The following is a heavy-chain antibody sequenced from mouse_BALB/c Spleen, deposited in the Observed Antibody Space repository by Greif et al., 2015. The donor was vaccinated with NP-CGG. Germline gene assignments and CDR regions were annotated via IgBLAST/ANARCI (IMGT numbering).Heavy chain of an antibody. CDR3: NDYGNFPYAMDY. CDR2: IDPENGDT. V-gene: IGHV14-4*02. CDR1: GFNIKDYY. Sequence: VHVKQSGAELVRSGASVKLSCTASGFNIKDYYMHWVKQRPEQGLEWIGWIDPENGDTEYAPKFQGKATMTADTSSNTAYLQLSSLTSEDTAVYYCNDYGNFPYAMDYWGQGTSVTVSS. D-gene: IGHD2-1*01. J-gene: IGHJ4*01.